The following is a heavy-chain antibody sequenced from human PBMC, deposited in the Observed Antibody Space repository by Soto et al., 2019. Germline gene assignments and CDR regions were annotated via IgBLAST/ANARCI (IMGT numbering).Heavy chain of an antibody. CDR1: GGSISSGDYY. J-gene: IGHJ5*02. D-gene: IGHD6-13*01. CDR3: ARDHSGSSWEPRFDP. CDR2: IYYSGST. V-gene: IGHV4-30-4*01. Sequence: PSETLSLSCTVSGGSISSGDYYWSWIRQPLGKGLEWIGYIYYSGSTYYNPSLKSRVTISVDTSKNQFSLKLSSVTAADTAVYYCARDHSGSSWEPRFDPWGQGTLVTVSS.